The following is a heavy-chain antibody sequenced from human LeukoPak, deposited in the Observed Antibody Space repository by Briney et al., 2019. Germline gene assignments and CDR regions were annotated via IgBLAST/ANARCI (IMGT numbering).Heavy chain of an antibody. CDR2: IYYSGST. Sequence: SETLSLTCTVSGGSISSYYWSWIRQPPGKGLEWIGYIYYSGSTNYNPSLKSRVTISVDTSKNQFSLKLSSVTAADTAVYYCARVGGSSGYYRNFDYWGQGTLVTVSS. V-gene: IGHV4-59*12. CDR1: GGSISSYY. D-gene: IGHD3-22*01. CDR3: ARVGGSSGYYRNFDY. J-gene: IGHJ4*02.